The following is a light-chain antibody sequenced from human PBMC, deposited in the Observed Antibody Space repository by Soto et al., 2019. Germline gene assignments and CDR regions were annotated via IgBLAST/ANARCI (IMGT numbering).Light chain of an antibody. V-gene: IGLV1-40*01. Sequence: QSVLTQPPSVSGAPGQRVTISCTGSSSNSGAPYDVHWYQQLPGTAPKLLIYGNNNRPSGVPDRFSGSKSGTSASLAITGLQAEDEADYYCQSYDSSLSAVVFGGGTKLTVL. CDR1: SSNSGAPYD. J-gene: IGLJ2*01. CDR2: GNN. CDR3: QSYDSSLSAVV.